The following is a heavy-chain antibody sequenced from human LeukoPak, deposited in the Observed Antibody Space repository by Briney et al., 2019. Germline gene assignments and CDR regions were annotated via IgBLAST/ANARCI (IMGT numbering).Heavy chain of an antibody. CDR1: GFSLSTSGMC. CDR3: ARIRVNSSDWYKVEYFDY. CDR2: IDWDDDK. D-gene: IGHD6-19*01. J-gene: IGHJ4*02. V-gene: IGHV2-70*11. Sequence: SGPALVKPTQTLTLTCTFSGFSLSTSGMCVSWIRQPPGKALEWLARIDWDDDKYYSTSLKTRLTISKDTSKNQVVLTMTNMDPVDTATYYCARIRVNSSDWYKVEYFDYWGQGTLVTVSS.